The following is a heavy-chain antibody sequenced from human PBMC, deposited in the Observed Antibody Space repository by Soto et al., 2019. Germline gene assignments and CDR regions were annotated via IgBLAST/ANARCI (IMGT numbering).Heavy chain of an antibody. CDR1: GDSLKNHY. CDR2: IYDSGST. CDR3: ARYSMAPVDSFDF. D-gene: IGHD2-15*01. J-gene: IGHJ4*02. V-gene: IGHV4-59*11. Sequence: ASETLSLTCSVSGDSLKNHYWAWIRHSPGKGLEWIGNIYDSGSTNYSPALMSRVSMSVDTSKNLFSLKMNSVTAADTAVYSCARYSMAPVDSFDFWGQGTVVTVSS.